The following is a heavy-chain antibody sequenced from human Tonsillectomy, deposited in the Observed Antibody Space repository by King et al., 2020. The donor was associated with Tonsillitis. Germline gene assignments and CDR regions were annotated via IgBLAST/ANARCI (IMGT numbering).Heavy chain of an antibody. D-gene: IGHD3-22*01. J-gene: IGHJ4*02. Sequence: VQLVESGGGLVKPGGSLRLSCAVSGFTFSDYYMSWVRQAPGKGLEWVSSISSGGRFIYYADSVKGRFTISRDNAKSSLSLQLNSLRAEDTAVYYCARVGRALTMIVVEYYFDYWGQGTLVTVSS. CDR1: GFTFSDYY. CDR2: ISSGGRFI. CDR3: ARVGRALTMIVVEYYFDY. V-gene: IGHV3-11*01.